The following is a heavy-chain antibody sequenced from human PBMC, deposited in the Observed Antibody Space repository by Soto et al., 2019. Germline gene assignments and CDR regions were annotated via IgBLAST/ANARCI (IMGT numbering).Heavy chain of an antibody. J-gene: IGHJ6*02. Sequence: TLELTCVVPGGPVRGDDLYWSWIRHLPGKGLERIANVYHTGTTYYNPSLNSRVSMSVDTSQNQFSLILASVTAADTAVYYCARALVSDYNSRDYHYYFAMDVWCQCTSVT. CDR3: ARALVSDYNSRDYHYYFAMDV. V-gene: IGHV4-31*02. CDR1: GGPVRGDDLY. D-gene: IGHD3-22*01. CDR2: VYHTGTT.